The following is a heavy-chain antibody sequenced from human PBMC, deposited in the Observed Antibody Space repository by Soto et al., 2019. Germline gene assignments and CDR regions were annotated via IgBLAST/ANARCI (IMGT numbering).Heavy chain of an antibody. CDR2: ISAYNGNT. J-gene: IGHJ4*02. Sequence: QVQLVQSGAEVKKPGASVKVSCKASGYTFTSYGISWVRQAPGQGLEWMGWISAYNGNTNYAQKLQGRVTMNTDTSTSTVYMELRSLRSDDTAVYYCARDQGYCSSTSCIFFDYWGQGTLVTVSS. CDR3: ARDQGYCSSTSCIFFDY. D-gene: IGHD2-2*01. CDR1: GYTFTSYG. V-gene: IGHV1-18*01.